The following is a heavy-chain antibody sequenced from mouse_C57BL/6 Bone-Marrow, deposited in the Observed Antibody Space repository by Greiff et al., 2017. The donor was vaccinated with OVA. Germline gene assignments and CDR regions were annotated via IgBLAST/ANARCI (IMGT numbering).Heavy chain of an antibody. CDR1: GYTFTSYW. D-gene: IGHD1-1*01. J-gene: IGHJ2*01. CDR3: ARGDYGSSYGY. CDR2: IDPSDSET. Sequence: VQLQQSGAELVRPGSSVKLSCKASGYTFTSYWMHWVKQRPIQGLEWIGNIDPSDSETHYNQKFKDKATLTVDKSSSTAYMQLSSLTSEDSAVYYCARGDYGSSYGYWGQGTTLTVSS. V-gene: IGHV1-52*01.